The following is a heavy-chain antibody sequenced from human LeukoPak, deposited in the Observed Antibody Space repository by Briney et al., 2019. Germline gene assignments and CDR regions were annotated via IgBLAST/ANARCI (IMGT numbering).Heavy chain of an antibody. D-gene: IGHD5-12*01. V-gene: IGHV3-74*01. Sequence: GGSLRLSCAASGFTFSSYLMHWVRQAPGKGLVWVSRVNSDGTGTTYADSVEGRFTISRDNAKNTVYLQMHSLRAEDTAIYYCIRTLIVATSPYMDVWGKGTTVTVSS. CDR1: GFTFSSYL. CDR3: IRTLIVATSPYMDV. CDR2: VNSDGTGT. J-gene: IGHJ6*03.